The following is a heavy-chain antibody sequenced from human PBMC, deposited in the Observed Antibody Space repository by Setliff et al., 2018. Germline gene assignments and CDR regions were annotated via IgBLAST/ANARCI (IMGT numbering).Heavy chain of an antibody. J-gene: IGHJ4*02. CDR2: LFHSGST. D-gene: IGHD3-10*01. CDR3: ARDRTYYASGTYTRWFDY. V-gene: IGHV4-59*11. Sequence: PSETLSLTCTVSGGSISSHYWNWIRQSPGKGLEWIGYLFHSGSTNHNPSLKSRVTMSVDVSKSQFSLRLSSVTAADTAVYYCARDRTYYASGTYTRWFDYWGQGSLVTVSS. CDR1: GGSISSHY.